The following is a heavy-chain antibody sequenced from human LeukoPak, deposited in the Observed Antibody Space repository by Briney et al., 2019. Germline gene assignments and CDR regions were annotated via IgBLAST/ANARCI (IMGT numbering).Heavy chain of an antibody. Sequence: SVKVSCKASGGTFSSYAICWVRQAPGQGLEWMGGIIPIFGTANYAQKFQGRVTITADESTSTAYMELSSLRSEDTAVYYCARDRVVVPAAMRATYFDYWGQGTLVTVSS. CDR3: ARDRVVVPAAMRATYFDY. CDR1: GGTFSSYA. V-gene: IGHV1-69*13. CDR2: IIPIFGTA. J-gene: IGHJ4*02. D-gene: IGHD2-2*01.